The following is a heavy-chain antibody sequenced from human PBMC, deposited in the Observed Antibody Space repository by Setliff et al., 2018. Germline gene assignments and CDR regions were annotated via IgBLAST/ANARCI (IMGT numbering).Heavy chain of an antibody. J-gene: IGHJ4*02. V-gene: IGHV4-34*01. CDR1: GGTFSDYY. CDR3: ARGRNIAARLLDS. Sequence: SETLSLTCAAYGGTFSDYYWTWIRQPPGNGLEWIGEINHRGSTNYNPSLKSRATISIDTSKDQFFLKLISMSAADTAVYYCARGRNIAARLLDSWGQGTLVTVSS. D-gene: IGHD6-6*01. CDR2: INHRGST.